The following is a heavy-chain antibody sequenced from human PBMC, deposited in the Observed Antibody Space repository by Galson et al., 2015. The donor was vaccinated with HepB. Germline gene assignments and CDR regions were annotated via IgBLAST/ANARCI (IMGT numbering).Heavy chain of an antibody. J-gene: IGHJ6*02. D-gene: IGHD1-26*01. CDR2: MWYDGSKK. V-gene: IGHV3-33*01. CDR3: ARDHAVGATWGYFYHYGTDV. Sequence: SLRLSCAASGFDFRSYAMNWVRQAPGKGLEWVAFMWYDGSKKNYADSVKGRFTISRDNSKNKLYLQMNSLRAEDTAVYYCARDHAVGATWGYFYHYGTDVWGQGTTVTVSS. CDR1: GFDFRSYA.